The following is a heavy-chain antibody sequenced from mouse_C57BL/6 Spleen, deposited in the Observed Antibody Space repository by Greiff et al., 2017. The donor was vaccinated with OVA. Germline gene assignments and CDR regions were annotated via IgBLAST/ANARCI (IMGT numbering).Heavy chain of an antibody. V-gene: IGHV1-69*01. Sequence: QVQLKQSGAELVMPGASVKLSCKASGYTFTSYWMHWVKQRPGQGLEWIGEIDPSDSYTNYNQKFKGKSTLTVDKSSSTAYMQLSSLTSEDSAVYYCARMGGDYWGQGTLVTVSA. CDR1: GYTFTSYW. CDR3: ARMGGDY. J-gene: IGHJ3*01. CDR2: IDPSDSYT. D-gene: IGHD4-1*01.